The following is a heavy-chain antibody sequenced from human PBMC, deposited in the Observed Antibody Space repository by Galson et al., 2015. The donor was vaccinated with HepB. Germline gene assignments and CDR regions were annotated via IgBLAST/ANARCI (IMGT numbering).Heavy chain of an antibody. J-gene: IGHJ2*01. CDR2: ISSSSSYT. D-gene: IGHD2-15*01. Sequence: SLRLSCAASGFTFSDYYMSWIRQAPGRGLEWVSYISSSSSYTNYADSVKGRFTISRDNAKNSLYLQMNSLRAEDTAVYYCARVLGMVVAESWYFDLWGRGTLVTVSS. V-gene: IGHV3-11*06. CDR3: ARVLGMVVAESWYFDL. CDR1: GFTFSDYY.